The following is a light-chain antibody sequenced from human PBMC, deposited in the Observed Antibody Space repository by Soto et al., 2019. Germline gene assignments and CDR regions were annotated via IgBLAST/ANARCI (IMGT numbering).Light chain of an antibody. CDR3: QQYGNSPWT. J-gene: IGKJ1*01. Sequence: EIVLTQPPGTLSLSPGERATLSCRASQSVSSSDLAWYQQKPDQAPRLLIYGASSRATGIPDRFSGSGSGTDFTLTISRLEPEDFAVYYCQQYGNSPWTFGQGTKVDIK. CDR1: QSVSSSD. CDR2: GAS. V-gene: IGKV3-20*01.